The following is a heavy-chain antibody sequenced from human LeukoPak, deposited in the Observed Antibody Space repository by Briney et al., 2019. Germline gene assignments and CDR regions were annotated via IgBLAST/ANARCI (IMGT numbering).Heavy chain of an antibody. J-gene: IGHJ3*02. V-gene: IGHV1-18*01. CDR3: ARVGPELGAFDI. D-gene: IGHD6-13*01. CDR1: GHTFTSYG. Sequence: GASVKVSCKASGHTFTSYGISWVRQAPGQGLECVGWISAYNGNTNYAQKLQGRVTMTTDTSTSTAYMELRSLRSDDTAVYYCARVGPELGAFDIWGQGTMVTVSS. CDR2: ISAYNGNT.